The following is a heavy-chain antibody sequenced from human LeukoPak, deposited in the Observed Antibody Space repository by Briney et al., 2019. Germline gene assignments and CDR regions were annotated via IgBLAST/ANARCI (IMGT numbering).Heavy chain of an antibody. D-gene: IGHD6-19*01. CDR3: ARGTYSSGWYGGFDY. Sequence: GGSLRLSCAATGFTFSSYGMHWVRQAPGKGLEWVAVIWYDGSKKYYADSVKGRFTISRDNSKNTLYLQMNSLRAEDTAVYYCARGTYSSGWYGGFDYWGQGTLVTVSS. CDR1: GFTFSSYG. V-gene: IGHV3-33*01. CDR2: IWYDGSKK. J-gene: IGHJ4*02.